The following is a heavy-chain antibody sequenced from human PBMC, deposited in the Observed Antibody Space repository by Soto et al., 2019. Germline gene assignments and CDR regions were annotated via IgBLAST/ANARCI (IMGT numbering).Heavy chain of an antibody. CDR3: ARQGGKSSCWYRSTPDAFDI. Sequence: QLQLQESGPGLVKPSETLSLTCTVSGGSISSSSYYWGWIRQPPGKGLEWIGSIYYSGSTYYNPSLKSRVTISVDTSKNQFSLKLSSVTAADTAVYYCARQGGKSSCWYRSTPDAFDIWGQGTMVTVSS. CDR1: GGSISSSSYY. V-gene: IGHV4-39*01. J-gene: IGHJ3*02. D-gene: IGHD6-19*01. CDR2: IYYSGST.